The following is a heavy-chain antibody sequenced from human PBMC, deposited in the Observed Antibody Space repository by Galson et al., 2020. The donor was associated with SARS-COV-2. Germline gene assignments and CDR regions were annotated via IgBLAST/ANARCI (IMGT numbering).Heavy chain of an antibody. CDR2: IYWDDNT. CDR1: GFSLRTSGVG. CDR3: AHSRVSPETKYYDSSGCI. Sequence: SGPTLAKHTQTLTLTSNFPGFSLRTSGVGVGWIRQPPGKALDWIYRIYWDDNTRYSPALKSRLTITKDTSKNQVVLIMTNMDPVDTATYYCAHSRVSPETKYYDSSGCIWGQGTMVTVSS. J-gene: IGHJ3*02. D-gene: IGHD3-22*01. V-gene: IGHV2-5*02.